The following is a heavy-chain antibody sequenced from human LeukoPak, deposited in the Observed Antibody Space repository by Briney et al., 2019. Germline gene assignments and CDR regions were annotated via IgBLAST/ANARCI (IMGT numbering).Heavy chain of an antibody. J-gene: IGHJ4*02. Sequence: SVKVSCKASGGTFSSYAISWVRQAPGQGLEWMGRIIPILGIANYAQKFQGRVTITADKSTSTAYMELSSLRPEDTAVYYCARVGIAVAGPLGWGQGTLVTVSS. CDR1: GGTFSSYA. CDR2: IIPILGIA. CDR3: ARVGIAVAGPLG. V-gene: IGHV1-69*04. D-gene: IGHD6-19*01.